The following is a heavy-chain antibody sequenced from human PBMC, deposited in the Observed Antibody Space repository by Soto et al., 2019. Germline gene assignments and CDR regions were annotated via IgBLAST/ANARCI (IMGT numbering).Heavy chain of an antibody. Sequence: ASVKVSCKASGYTFTSYDINWVRQATGQGLEWMGWMNPNSGNTGYAQKFQGRVTMTRNTSISTAYMELSSLRSEDTAVYYCARASYRGSEQENHVFWSGRIKYGMDFCGQGPTVTVS. CDR2: MNPNSGNT. CDR3: ARASYRGSEQENHVFWSGRIKYGMDF. V-gene: IGHV1-8*01. CDR1: GYTFTSYD. D-gene: IGHD3-3*01. J-gene: IGHJ6*02.